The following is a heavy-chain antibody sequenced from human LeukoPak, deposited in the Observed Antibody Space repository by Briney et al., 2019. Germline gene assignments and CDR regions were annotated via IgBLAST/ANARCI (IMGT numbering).Heavy chain of an antibody. CDR2: SSGYSGNT. CDR3: ARSVIAVAGADY. CDR1: GYIFSTYG. Sequence: ASVKVSCKASGYIFSTYGVSWVRQAPGQGFEWMGWSSGYSGNTKYAQKFQGRVIMTTDTSTTTAHMELRRLRSDDTAVYYCARSVIAVAGADYWGQGTPVTVSS. J-gene: IGHJ4*02. V-gene: IGHV1-18*01. D-gene: IGHD6-19*01.